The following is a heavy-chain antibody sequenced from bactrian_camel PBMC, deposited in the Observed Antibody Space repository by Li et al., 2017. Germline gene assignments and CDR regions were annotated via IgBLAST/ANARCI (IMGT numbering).Heavy chain of an antibody. V-gene: IGHV3S6*01. Sequence: HVQLVESGGGSVQAGGSLRLSCEASGYIPRDYCVAWFRQVPGKEREGVAFIFSSGIAGYADSVKGRFTISKDRAKNTLYLQMNSLKPEDTAMYYCAARFWDCPSASPDSGYWGQGTQVTVS. CDR1: GYIPRDYC. CDR3: AARFWDCPSASPDSGY. CDR2: IFSSGIA. J-gene: IGHJ6*01. D-gene: IGHD3*01.